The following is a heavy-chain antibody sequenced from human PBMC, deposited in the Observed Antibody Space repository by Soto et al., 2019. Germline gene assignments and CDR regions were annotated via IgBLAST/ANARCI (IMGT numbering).Heavy chain of an antibody. CDR2: ISGSGGST. Sequence: EVQLLESGGGLVQPGGSLRLSCAASGFTFSSYAMRWVRQAPGKGLEWVSAISGSGGSTYYAASAKGRFTISSDNSKNTLKLHMNSLRAEDTAVYSRTGRGSGSDYDYWGQGTLVTVSS. V-gene: IGHV3-23*01. CDR3: TGRGSGSDYDY. D-gene: IGHD1-26*01. CDR1: GFTFSSYA. J-gene: IGHJ4*02.